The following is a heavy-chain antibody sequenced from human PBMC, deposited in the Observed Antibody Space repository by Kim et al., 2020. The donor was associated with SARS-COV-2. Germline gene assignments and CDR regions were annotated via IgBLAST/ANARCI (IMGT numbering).Heavy chain of an antibody. Sequence: SQTLSLTCAISGDSVSSNSAAWNWIRQSPSRGLEWLGRTYYRSKWYNDYAVFVKSRITINAETSKNQFSLQLHSMTPEDTAFYYCARSLGYFDYWGQGTLVTVSS. D-gene: IGHD3-16*01. CDR2: TYYRSKWYN. CDR1: GDSVSSNSAA. CDR3: ARSLGYFDY. V-gene: IGHV6-1*01. J-gene: IGHJ4*02.